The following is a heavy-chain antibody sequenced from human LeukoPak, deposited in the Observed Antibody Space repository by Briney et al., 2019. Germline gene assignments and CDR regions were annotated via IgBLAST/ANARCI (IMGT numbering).Heavy chain of an antibody. CDR3: ARTAWLAGPFDY. D-gene: IGHD6-19*01. Sequence: ASVKVSCKASGYTFTSYYMHWVRQAPGQGLEWMGIINPSGGSTSYAQKFQGRVTMNRDTSTSTVYMELSSLRSEDTAVYYCARTAWLAGPFDYWGQGTLITVSS. CDR1: GYTFTSYY. J-gene: IGHJ4*02. V-gene: IGHV1-46*01. CDR2: INPSGGST.